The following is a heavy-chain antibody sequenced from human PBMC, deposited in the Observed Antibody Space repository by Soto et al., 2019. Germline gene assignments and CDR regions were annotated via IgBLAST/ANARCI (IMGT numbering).Heavy chain of an antibody. V-gene: IGHV3-15*01. J-gene: IGHJ4*02. CDR1: GFTFSDTY. Sequence: GGSLRLSCPTSGFTFSDTYLSWVRQAPGKGLEWVGRIKRQADGGTTDYAAAVKDRFTISRDDSKNTLYLQMNSLKTEDAAVYYCTTELPWFGERLWGQGTLVTVPQ. CDR3: TTELPWFGERL. CDR2: IKRQADGGTT. D-gene: IGHD3-10*01.